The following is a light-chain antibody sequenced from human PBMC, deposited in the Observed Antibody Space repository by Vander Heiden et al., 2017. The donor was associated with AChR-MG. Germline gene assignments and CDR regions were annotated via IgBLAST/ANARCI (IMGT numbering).Light chain of an antibody. J-gene: IGKJ2*01. CDR1: QNVSTN. V-gene: IGKV3-15*01. CDR2: GAS. Sequence: EIVMTQSPATLSVSPGERATLSCRASQNVSTNFAWYQQRPGQVPRLLIFGASTRATGVPARFSGSGSGTEFTLSISSLQSEDFSVYYCQHYYKLPYTFGQGTKLENK. CDR3: QHYYKLPYT.